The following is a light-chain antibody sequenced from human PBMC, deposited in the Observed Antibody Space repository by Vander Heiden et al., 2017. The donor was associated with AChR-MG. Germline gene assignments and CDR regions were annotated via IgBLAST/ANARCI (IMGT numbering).Light chain of an antibody. J-gene: IGLJ3*02. V-gene: IGLV2-23*02. Sequence: QSALTPPAPVPGSPGQSVTISCTGSSGTVGSYNFVSWYQQHPGKAPKLIIYAVSQRPSGVSNRFSGAKSGNTASLTISGLRAEDEADYYCCSYAGSYTWVFGGGTKLTVL. CDR1: SGTVGSYNF. CDR3: CSYAGSYTWV. CDR2: AVS.